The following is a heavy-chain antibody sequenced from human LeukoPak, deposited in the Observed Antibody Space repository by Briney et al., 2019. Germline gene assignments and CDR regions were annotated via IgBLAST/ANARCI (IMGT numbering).Heavy chain of an antibody. V-gene: IGHV3-23*01. CDR1: GFTFSSYA. J-gene: IGHJ6*02. D-gene: IGHD3-3*01. CDR3: AKDASWSGYWPYYYGMDV. CDR2: ISGSGGST. Sequence: GGSLRLSCAASGFTFSSYAMSWVHQAPGKGLEWVSAISGSGGSTYYADSVKGRFTISRGNSKNTLCLQMNSLRAEDTAVYYCAKDASWSGYWPYYYGMDVWGQGTTVTVSS.